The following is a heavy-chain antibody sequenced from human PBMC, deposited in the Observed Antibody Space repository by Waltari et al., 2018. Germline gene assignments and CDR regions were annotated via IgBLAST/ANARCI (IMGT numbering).Heavy chain of an antibody. CDR3: TRGGHPNS. V-gene: IGHV3-66*02. J-gene: IGHJ1*01. D-gene: IGHD7-27*01. CDR1: GATIDSNY. CDR2: SFADGTT. Sequence: EVFLQQSGGGLVQPGGSLKLSCAAPGATIDSNYMNWLRQAPGRGQEWISVSFADGTTPYADAVRGRFVISRDKSENTLYLQMNSVRPDDSSVYYCTRGGHPNSWGQGTLVTVSS.